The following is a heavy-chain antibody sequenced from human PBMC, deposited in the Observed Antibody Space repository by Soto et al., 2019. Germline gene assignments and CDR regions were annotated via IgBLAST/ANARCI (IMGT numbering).Heavy chain of an antibody. Sequence: GESLKISCKGSGYSFTSYWISWVRQMPGKGLEWMGRIDPTDSYTNYSPSFQGHVTISADKSISTAYLQWSSLKASDTAMYYCASSPCSSTSCYPYCYYYVMDFSGQGTTVTVSS. V-gene: IGHV5-10-1*01. D-gene: IGHD2-2*01. CDR3: ASSPCSSTSCYPYCYYYVMDF. CDR1: GYSFTSYW. J-gene: IGHJ6*02. CDR2: IDPTDSYT.